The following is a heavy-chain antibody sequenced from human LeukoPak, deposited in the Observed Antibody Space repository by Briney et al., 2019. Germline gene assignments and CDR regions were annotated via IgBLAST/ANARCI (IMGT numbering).Heavy chain of an antibody. J-gene: IGHJ5*02. D-gene: IGHD2-2*01. V-gene: IGHV1-18*01. CDR2: IXXXNGNT. CDR3: XXXDCXXXSCSXWXWFDP. Sequence: ASVKVSCKASGYTFTSYGISWVRQAPGQGLEWMGWIXXXNGNTNYXQKXXXRVTMTTDTSTSTAYMELRSLRSDDTAVYYCXXXDCXXXSCSXWXWFDPWGQGTLVTVSS. CDR1: GYTFTSYG.